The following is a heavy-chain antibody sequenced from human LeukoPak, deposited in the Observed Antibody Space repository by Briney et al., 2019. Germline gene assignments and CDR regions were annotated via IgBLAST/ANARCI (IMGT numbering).Heavy chain of an antibody. CDR2: ISGSGGST. Sequence: GWSLRLSCAASGFTFSSYAMSWVRQAPGKGLEWVSAISGSGGSTYYADSVKGRFTISRDNSKNTLYLQMNSLRAEDTAVYYCAKCGRNQLPGCPRFDYWGQGTLVTVSS. CDR3: AKCGRNQLPGCPRFDY. D-gene: IGHD2-2*01. CDR1: GFTFSSYA. V-gene: IGHV3-23*01. J-gene: IGHJ4*02.